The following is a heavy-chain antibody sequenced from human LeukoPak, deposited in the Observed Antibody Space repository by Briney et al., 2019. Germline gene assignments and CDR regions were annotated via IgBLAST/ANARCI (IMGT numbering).Heavy chain of an antibody. V-gene: IGHV3-48*03. Sequence: PGGSLRLSCAASGFTFSSSEMIWVRQAPGKGLEWVSYISSSGSAIFYADSVKGRLILSRDNAKNSLYLQVNSLRAEDTAVYYCAREQVSPGATGYSSCGFDPR. J-gene: IGHJ5*02. CDR2: ISSSGSAI. CDR3: AREQVSPGATGYSSCGFDP. D-gene: IGHD6-6*01. CDR1: GFTFSSSE.